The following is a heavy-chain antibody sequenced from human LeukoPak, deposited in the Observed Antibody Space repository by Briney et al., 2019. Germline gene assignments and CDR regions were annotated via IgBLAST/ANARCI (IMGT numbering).Heavy chain of an antibody. D-gene: IGHD3-22*01. V-gene: IGHV3-48*01. Sequence: GGSLRLSCAVSGFTFSSYNMNWVRDARGKGLEWGSYITSSGFITYYGDSVKGRFAISRDNAKNSLYLQMNSLRADDTPVYYCARGGPTYTSGFYYGYWGQGTLVTVSS. CDR1: GFTFSSYN. CDR2: ITSSGFIT. CDR3: ARGGPTYTSGFYYGY. J-gene: IGHJ4*02.